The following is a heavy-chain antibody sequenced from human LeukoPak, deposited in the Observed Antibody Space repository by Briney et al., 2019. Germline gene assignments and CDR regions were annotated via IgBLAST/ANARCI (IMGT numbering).Heavy chain of an antibody. CDR2: IFYSGST. CDR1: GGSISTSSYY. Sequence: PSETLSLICTVSGGSISTSSYYWGWVRQPPGKGLEWIGNIFYSGSTYYNPSLKSRVTISVDTSKNQFSLKLSSVTAADTAVYYCASYGSGSSRSFDYWGQGTLVTVSS. CDR3: ASYGSGSSRSFDY. D-gene: IGHD3-10*01. J-gene: IGHJ4*02. V-gene: IGHV4-39*01.